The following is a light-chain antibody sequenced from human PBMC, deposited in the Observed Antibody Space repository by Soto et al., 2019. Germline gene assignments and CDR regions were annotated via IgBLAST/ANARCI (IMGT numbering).Light chain of an antibody. CDR2: DAS. Sequence: EIVLTQSPATLSLSPGERATLSCRASQSVSSFLAWYQHKPGQAPRLLIYDASNRATGIPARFSGSGSGTDFTLTISSLEPEDFAIYYCQQRRNWPPTFGQGTKVDIK. CDR3: QQRRNWPPT. V-gene: IGKV3-11*01. J-gene: IGKJ1*01. CDR1: QSVSSF.